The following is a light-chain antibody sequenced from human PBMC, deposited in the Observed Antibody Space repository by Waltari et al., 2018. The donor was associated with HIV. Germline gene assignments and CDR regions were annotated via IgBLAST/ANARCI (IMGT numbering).Light chain of an antibody. CDR3: QTWGTGIRV. CDR1: NRPNTYA. J-gene: IGLJ3*02. Sequence: QVVLTQSPSASASLGASVKLTCTLPNRPNTYAIAWHQQQPEKGPRYLMRLQTDGRHTKGDEIPDRFSGSSSGAERYLTISSLQSEDEADYYCQTWGTGIRVFGGGTKLTVL. V-gene: IGLV4-69*01. CDR2: LQTDGRH.